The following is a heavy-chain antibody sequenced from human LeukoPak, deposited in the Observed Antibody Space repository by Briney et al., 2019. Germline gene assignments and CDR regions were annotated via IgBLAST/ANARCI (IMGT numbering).Heavy chain of an antibody. J-gene: IGHJ5*02. V-gene: IGHV4-30-2*01. Sequence: PSETLPLTCAVSGGSISSGGYSWSWIRQPPGKGLEWIGYIYHSGSTYYNPSLKSRVTISVDRSKNQFSLKLSSVTAADTAVYYCARGEGSGSYSPWGQGTLVTVSS. CDR3: ARGEGSGSYSP. D-gene: IGHD3-10*01. CDR2: IYHSGST. CDR1: GGSISSGGYS.